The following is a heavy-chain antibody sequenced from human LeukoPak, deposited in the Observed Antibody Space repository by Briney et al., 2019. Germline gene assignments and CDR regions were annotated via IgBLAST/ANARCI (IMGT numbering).Heavy chain of an antibody. CDR2: MNHSGRN. Sequence: SETLSLTCAVYGGSFSGYYWSWIRQPPGKGLEWIGEMNHSGRNNYNTSLKSRVNISVDTSKNKFSLKLSSVTAADTAVYYCAVRPRAATYWGQGTLVTVSS. CDR3: AVRPRAATY. V-gene: IGHV4-34*01. D-gene: IGHD2-15*01. J-gene: IGHJ4*02. CDR1: GGSFSGYY.